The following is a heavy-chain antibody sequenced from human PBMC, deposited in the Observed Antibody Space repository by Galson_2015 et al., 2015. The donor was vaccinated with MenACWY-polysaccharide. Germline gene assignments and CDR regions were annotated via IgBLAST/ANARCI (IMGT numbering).Heavy chain of an antibody. D-gene: IGHD3-22*01. Sequence: SVKVSCKASGYSFSSYDINWVRQTTGQGLEWMGWMNPNSGNTGYAQKFQGRVTMTRNTSISIAYMELSSLRSEDTAVYYCARGRKYYDDSSGYLNWFDPWGQGTLVTVSS. CDR1: GYSFSSYD. CDR2: MNPNSGNT. CDR3: ARGRKYYDDSSGYLNWFDP. V-gene: IGHV1-8*01. J-gene: IGHJ5*02.